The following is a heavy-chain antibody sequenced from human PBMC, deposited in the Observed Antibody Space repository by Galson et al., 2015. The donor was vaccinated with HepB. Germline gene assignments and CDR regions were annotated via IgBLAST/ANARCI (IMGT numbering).Heavy chain of an antibody. J-gene: IGHJ6*02. Sequence: SLRLSCAASGFTFSSYSMNWVRQAPGKGLEWVSYISSSSSTIYYADSVKGRFTISRDNAKNSLYLQMNSLRAEDTAVYYCARSLGGSYYYGMDVWGQGTTVTVSS. V-gene: IGHV3-48*04. CDR1: GFTFSSYS. CDR3: ARSLGGSYYYGMDV. D-gene: IGHD3-16*01. CDR2: ISSSSSTI.